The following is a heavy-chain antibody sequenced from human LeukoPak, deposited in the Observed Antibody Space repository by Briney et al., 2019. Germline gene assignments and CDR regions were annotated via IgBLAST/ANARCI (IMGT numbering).Heavy chain of an antibody. J-gene: IGHJ4*02. Sequence: GGSLRLSCAASGFIFTNAWMTWVRQAPGKGLEWVGRIKSKSDGGTTDYAAPVKGRFTISRNDPKKTLYLQMNSLKTEDTAVYYCATDRLTVGALGIVYWGQGTLVTVSS. CDR3: ATDRLTVGALGIVY. CDR2: IKSKSDGGTT. V-gene: IGHV3-15*05. D-gene: IGHD1-26*01. CDR1: GFIFTNAW.